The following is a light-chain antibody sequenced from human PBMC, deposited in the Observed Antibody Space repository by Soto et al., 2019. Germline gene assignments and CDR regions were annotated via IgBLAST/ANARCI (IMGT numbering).Light chain of an antibody. Sequence: EIALTQSPATLSLSPGERATLSCRASQSVSSYFAWYQQTPGQAPRLLIYDASNSAAGIPARFSGSGSGTDFTLTISSLEPEDFAVYYCQQRSTWPGTFGQGTKVEIK. J-gene: IGKJ1*01. CDR3: QQRSTWPGT. V-gene: IGKV3-11*01. CDR2: DAS. CDR1: QSVSSY.